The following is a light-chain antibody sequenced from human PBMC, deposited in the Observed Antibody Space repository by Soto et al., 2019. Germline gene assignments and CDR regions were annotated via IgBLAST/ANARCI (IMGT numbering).Light chain of an antibody. CDR3: LLASGGARV. J-gene: IGLJ2*01. CDR2: DTN. CDR1: TGAVTSGHY. Sequence: QAVVPQEPSLTVSPGGTVTLTCGSSTGAVTSGHYPYWFQQKPGQAPRTLIYDTNNKHSWTPARFSGSLLGGKAALTLSGAQPEDEAEYYCLLASGGARVFGGGTKLTVL. V-gene: IGLV7-46*01.